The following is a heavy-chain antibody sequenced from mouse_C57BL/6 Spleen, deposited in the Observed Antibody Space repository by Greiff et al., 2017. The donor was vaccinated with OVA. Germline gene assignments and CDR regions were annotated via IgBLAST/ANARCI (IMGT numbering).Heavy chain of an antibody. V-gene: IGHV1-81*01. J-gene: IGHJ4*01. Sequence: QVQLQQSGAELARPGASVKLSCKASGYTFTSYGISWVKQRTGQGLEWIGEIYPRSGNTYYNEKFKGKATLTADKSSSTAYMELRSLTSEDSAVYFCARKGGSSYYYAMDYWGQGTSVTVSS. D-gene: IGHD1-1*01. CDR3: ARKGGSSYYYAMDY. CDR1: GYTFTSYG. CDR2: IYPRSGNT.